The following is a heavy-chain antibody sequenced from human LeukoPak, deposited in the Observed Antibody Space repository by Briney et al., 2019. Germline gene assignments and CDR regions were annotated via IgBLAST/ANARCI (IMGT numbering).Heavy chain of an antibody. CDR3: ARGTYTAMSPYFDY. Sequence: SETLSLTCTVSGGSISSSSYYWGWIRQPPGKGLEWIGSINYSGSTYYNPSLKSRVTISVDTSKNQFSLKLSSVTAADTAVYYCARGTYTAMSPYFDYWGQGTLVTVSS. J-gene: IGHJ4*02. V-gene: IGHV4-39*07. CDR1: GGSISSSSYY. CDR2: INYSGST. D-gene: IGHD5-18*01.